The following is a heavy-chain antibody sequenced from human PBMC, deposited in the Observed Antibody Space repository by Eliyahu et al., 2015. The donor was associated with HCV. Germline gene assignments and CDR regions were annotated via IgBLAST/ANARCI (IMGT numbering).Heavy chain of an antibody. Sequence: EVQLVESGGGLVKPGGSLXLSCAASGFTFXSYSMNWVRQAPGKGLEWVSSISSSSSYIYYADSVKGRFTISRDNAKNSLYLQMNSLRAEDTAVYYCARGVVVVPAEGWFDHWGQGTLVTVSS. CDR3: ARGVVVVPAEGWFDH. D-gene: IGHD2-2*01. CDR1: GFTFXSYS. CDR2: ISSSSSYI. V-gene: IGHV3-21*01. J-gene: IGHJ5*02.